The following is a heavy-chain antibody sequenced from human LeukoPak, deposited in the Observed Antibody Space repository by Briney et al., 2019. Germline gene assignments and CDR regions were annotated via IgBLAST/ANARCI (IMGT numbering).Heavy chain of an antibody. J-gene: IGHJ4*02. CDR2: IYYSGTT. V-gene: IGHV4-39*01. CDR1: GGSISSYY. Sequence: SETLSLTCTASGGSISSYYWGWIRQPPGKGLEWIGTIYYSGTTYYNPSLKSRVTISVDTSKNQFSLKLSSVTAADTAVYYCARLNVGYSSGWLLIDYWGQGTLVTVSS. CDR3: ARLNVGYSSGWLLIDY. D-gene: IGHD6-19*01.